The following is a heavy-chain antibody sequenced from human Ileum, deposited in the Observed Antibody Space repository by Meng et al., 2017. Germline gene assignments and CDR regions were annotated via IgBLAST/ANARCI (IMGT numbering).Heavy chain of an antibody. V-gene: IGHV3-30*01. CDR2: ISYDGSNK. J-gene: IGHJ3*02. CDR3: ARAGHDAFDI. Sequence: GQLVESGGGLVQPGGSLQLSCAASGFSFSSYAMHWVRQAPGKGLEWVAVISYDGSNKYYADSVKGRFTISRDNSKNTLYLQMNSLRAEDTAVYYCARAGHDAFDIWGQGTMVTVSS. CDR1: GFSFSSYA.